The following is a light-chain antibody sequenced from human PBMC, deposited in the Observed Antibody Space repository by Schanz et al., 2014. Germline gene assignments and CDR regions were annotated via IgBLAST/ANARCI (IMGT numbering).Light chain of an antibody. CDR3: QQYNTYSKT. Sequence: DIQMTQSPSSLSASVGDRVTITCRASESISTWLAWYQQKPGKAPNLLIYKASSLERGVPSRFSGSGSGTDFTLTISSLQPDDFATYYCQQYNTYSKTFGQGTKVEIK. CDR1: ESISTW. J-gene: IGKJ1*01. CDR2: KAS. V-gene: IGKV1-5*03.